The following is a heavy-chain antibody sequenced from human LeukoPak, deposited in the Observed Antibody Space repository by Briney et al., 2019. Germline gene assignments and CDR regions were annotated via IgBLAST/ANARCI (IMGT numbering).Heavy chain of an antibody. Sequence: APVKVSCKASGYTFTSYGISWVRQAPGQGLEWMGWISAYNGNTNYAQKLQGRVTMTTDTSTSTAYMELRSLRSDDTAVYYCAMIVVVPAAMARGAFDIWGQGTMITVSS. CDR2: ISAYNGNT. CDR1: GYTFTSYG. D-gene: IGHD2-2*01. J-gene: IGHJ3*02. V-gene: IGHV1-18*01. CDR3: AMIVVVPAAMARGAFDI.